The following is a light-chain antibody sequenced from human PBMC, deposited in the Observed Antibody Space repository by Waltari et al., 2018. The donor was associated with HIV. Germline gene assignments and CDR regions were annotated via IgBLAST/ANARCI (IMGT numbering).Light chain of an antibody. V-gene: IGLV2-11*01. CDR1: TSSLRGTNF. J-gene: IGLJ3*02. CDR3: SAFVASSSWV. Sequence: SALTQPRSVSGSPGQSVSISCTGATSSLRGTNFVSWYQQHAGRTPRVVILDVDKRPSDVPGRCSASKSGDTASLTISGLQPDDEALYFCSAFVASSSWVFGGGT. CDR2: DVD.